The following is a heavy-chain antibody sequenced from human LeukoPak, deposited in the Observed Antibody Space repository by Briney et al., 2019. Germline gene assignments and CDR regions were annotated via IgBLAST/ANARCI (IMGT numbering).Heavy chain of an antibody. Sequence: ASEKVSCKASGYTFTSYYMHWVRQAPGQGLEWMGIINPSGGSTSYAQKFQGRVTMTRDMSTSTVYMELSSLRSEDTAVYYCARVRYCSSTSCPKMKALDPWGQGTLVTVSS. J-gene: IGHJ5*02. CDR2: INPSGGST. CDR3: ARVRYCSSTSCPKMKALDP. CDR1: GYTFTSYY. D-gene: IGHD2-2*01. V-gene: IGHV1-46*01.